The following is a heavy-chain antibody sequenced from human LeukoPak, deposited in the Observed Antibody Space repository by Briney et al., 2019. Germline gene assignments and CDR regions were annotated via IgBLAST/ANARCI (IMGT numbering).Heavy chain of an antibody. J-gene: IGHJ3*02. Sequence: ASVKVSCKASGYTFTGYYMHWVRQAPGQGLEWRGWINPNSGGTNYAQKFQGRGTMTRDTSISTAYMKLSRLRSDDTAVYYCARDPSMIVEGAFDIWGQGTMVTVSS. V-gene: IGHV1-2*02. CDR1: GYTFTGYY. D-gene: IGHD3-22*01. CDR3: ARDPSMIVEGAFDI. CDR2: INPNSGGT.